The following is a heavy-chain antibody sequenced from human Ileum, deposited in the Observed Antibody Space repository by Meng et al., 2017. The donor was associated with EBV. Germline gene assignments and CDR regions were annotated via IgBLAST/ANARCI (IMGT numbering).Heavy chain of an antibody. CDR2: IYYSGST. D-gene: IGHD3-10*01. V-gene: IGHV4-4*02. CDR1: GGSLSSSNW. CDR3: ARGYGSGRDYFDY. Sequence: QREMQTAGPELVKPSGTRFLTCAVSGGSLSSSNWWNWVRQPPGNGLEWIGEIYYSGSTIYNPSLKSRVTISVDKSKNLFSLKLSSVTAADTAVYYCARGYGSGRDYFDYWGQGTLVTVSS. J-gene: IGHJ4*02.